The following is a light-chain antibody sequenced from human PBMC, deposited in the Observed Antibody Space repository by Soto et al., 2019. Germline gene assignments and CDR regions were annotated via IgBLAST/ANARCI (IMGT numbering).Light chain of an antibody. CDR2: EVS. J-gene: IGLJ1*01. CDR3: SSYSISTAYL. CDR1: SSDVGGYDY. V-gene: IGLV2-14*01. Sequence: QSVLTQPASVSGSPGQSITISCTGTSSDVGGYDYVSWYQLHPGKAPKLMVFEVSNRPSGVSYRFSGSKSGNTDSLTISGLQAEAEADYFCSSYSISTAYLFGTGTKVTVL.